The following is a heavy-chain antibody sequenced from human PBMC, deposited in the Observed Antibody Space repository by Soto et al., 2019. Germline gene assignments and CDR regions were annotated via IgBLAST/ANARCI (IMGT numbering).Heavy chain of an antibody. CDR1: GFTFSSYA. Sequence: GGSLGLSCAASGFTFSSYAMHWVRQAPGKGLEWVAVISYDGSNKYYADSVKGRFTISRDNSKNTLYLQMNSLRAEDTAVYYCARDATRSYSSGWYGSDAFDIWGQGTMVTVSS. D-gene: IGHD6-19*01. CDR3: ARDATRSYSSGWYGSDAFDI. V-gene: IGHV3-30-3*01. J-gene: IGHJ3*02. CDR2: ISYDGSNK.